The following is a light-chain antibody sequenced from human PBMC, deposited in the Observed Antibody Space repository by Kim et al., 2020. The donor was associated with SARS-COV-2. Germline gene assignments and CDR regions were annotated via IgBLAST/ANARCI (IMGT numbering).Light chain of an antibody. CDR2: GNS. V-gene: IGLV1-40*01. CDR3: QSYDSSLSGV. Sequence: GQRVTISCTGSSSNIGGGYDVHWYQQLPGTAPKLLIYGNSNRPSGVPDRFSGSKSGTSASLAITGLQAEDEADYYCQSYDSSLSGVFGGGTQLTVL. J-gene: IGLJ3*02. CDR1: SSNIGGGYD.